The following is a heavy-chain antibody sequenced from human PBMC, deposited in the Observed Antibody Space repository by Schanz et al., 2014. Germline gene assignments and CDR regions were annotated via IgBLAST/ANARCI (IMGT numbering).Heavy chain of an antibody. Sequence: QVQLVQSGAEVKKPGASVKVSCKASGYTFTSDSMHWVRQAPGQGLEWMGMINPSGGSTTYAQKCQGRDTMARDTSTSTVYMELSSLGSDDTAVYYCARDGVDAAAGGNYWGQGTLVTVSS. CDR3: ARDGVDAAAGGNY. CDR2: INPSGGST. J-gene: IGHJ4*02. CDR1: GYTFTSDS. V-gene: IGHV1-46*03. D-gene: IGHD6-13*01.